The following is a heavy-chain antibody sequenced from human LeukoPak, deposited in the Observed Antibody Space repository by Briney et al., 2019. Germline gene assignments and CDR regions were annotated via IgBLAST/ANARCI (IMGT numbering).Heavy chain of an antibody. CDR1: DGSINSYY. CDR3: ASYGSGESFDY. Sequence: SETLSLTCSVSDGSINSYYWNWIRQPPGKGLEWIGYIYYSGSTNYNPSLKSRVTISVDTSKNQFSLKLSSVTAADTAVYCCASYGSGESFDYWGQGTLVTVSS. V-gene: IGHV4-59*01. J-gene: IGHJ4*02. D-gene: IGHD3-10*01. CDR2: IYYSGST.